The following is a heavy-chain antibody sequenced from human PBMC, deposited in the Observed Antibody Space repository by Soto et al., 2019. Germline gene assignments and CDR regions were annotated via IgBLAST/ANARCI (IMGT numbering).Heavy chain of an antibody. CDR2: ISSSSSYI. D-gene: IGHD4-17*01. J-gene: IGHJ4*02. Sequence: GGSLRLSCAASGFTFSSYGMNWVRQAPGKGLEWVSSISSSSSYIYYADSVKGRFTISRDNAKNSLYLQMNSLRAEDTAVYYCAREHLRVQTTAPYFDNWGQGTLVTVSS. CDR1: GFTFSSYG. CDR3: AREHLRVQTTAPYFDN. V-gene: IGHV3-21*01.